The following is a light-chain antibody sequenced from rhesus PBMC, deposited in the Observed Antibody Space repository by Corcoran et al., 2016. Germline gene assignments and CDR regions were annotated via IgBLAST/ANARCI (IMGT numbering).Light chain of an antibody. CDR1: QGISSW. CDR2: KAS. Sequence: DIQMTQSPSSLSASVGDRVTITCRASQGISSWLAWYQQKPGKAPKIMIYKASSLQIGVPSRFSGSGSVTDFTLTISSLQPEEFATYYCQQYNSAPWTFGLGTKVEIK. CDR3: QQYNSAPWT. V-gene: IGKV1-21*01. J-gene: IGKJ1*01.